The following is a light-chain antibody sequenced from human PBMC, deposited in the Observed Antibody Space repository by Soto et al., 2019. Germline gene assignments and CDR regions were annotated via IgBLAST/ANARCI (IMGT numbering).Light chain of an antibody. V-gene: IGKV3-15*01. CDR1: QSVSSN. Sequence: EIGMTQSPATLSVSPGEGATLSCRASQSVSSNLAWYQQKPGHAPRLLIYSASTRATGIPASFSGSGFGTDFNLTISSLKSEDCEVYYCQQYNKWPLTFGGGTQVAIK. CDR3: QQYNKWPLT. J-gene: IGKJ4*01. CDR2: SAS.